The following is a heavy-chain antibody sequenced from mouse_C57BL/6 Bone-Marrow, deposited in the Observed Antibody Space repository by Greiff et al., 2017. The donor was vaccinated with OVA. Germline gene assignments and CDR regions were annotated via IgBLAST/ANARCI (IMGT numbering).Heavy chain of an antibody. V-gene: IGHV5-2*01. CDR1: EYEFPSHD. Sequence: EVKLMESGGGLVQPGESLKLSCESNEYEFPSHDMSWVRKTPEKRLELVAAINSDGGSTYYPATMARRFIISRDNTKKTLYLQMSSRRSEDTALYYCARREQRSFDAMDYWGQGTSVTVSS. CDR2: INSDGGST. CDR3: ARREQRSFDAMDY. D-gene: IGHD6-1*01. J-gene: IGHJ4*01.